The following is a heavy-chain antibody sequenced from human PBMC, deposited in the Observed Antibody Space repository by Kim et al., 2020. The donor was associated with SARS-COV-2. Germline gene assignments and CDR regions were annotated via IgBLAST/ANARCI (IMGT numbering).Heavy chain of an antibody. V-gene: IGHV3-11*06. CDR3: ARAGYSSGWGFDP. Sequence: ADSVKGRFTSSRDNAKNSLYLQMNSLRAEDTAVYYCARAGYSSGWGFDPWGQGILVTISS. J-gene: IGHJ5*02. D-gene: IGHD6-19*01.